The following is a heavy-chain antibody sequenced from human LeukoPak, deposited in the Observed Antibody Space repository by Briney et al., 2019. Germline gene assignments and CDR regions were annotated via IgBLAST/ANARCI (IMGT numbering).Heavy chain of an antibody. D-gene: IGHD3-10*01. J-gene: IGHJ4*02. V-gene: IGHV4-34*01. Sequence: GSLRLSCAASGFTFSSYGMSWIRQPPGKGLEWIGEINHSGSTNYNPSLKSRVTISVDTSKNQFSLKLSSVTAADTAVYYCARQRTYYYGSGSQPHLDYWGQGTLVTVSS. CDR3: ARQRTYYYGSGSQPHLDY. CDR2: INHSGST. CDR1: GFTFSSYG.